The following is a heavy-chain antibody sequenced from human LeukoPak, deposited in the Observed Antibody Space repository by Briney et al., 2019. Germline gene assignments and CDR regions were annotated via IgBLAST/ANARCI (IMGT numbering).Heavy chain of an antibody. CDR1: DVSIFRSNW. V-gene: IGHV4-4*02. Sequence: SETLSLTCAVSDVSIFRSNWWSWVRQPPGKGLEWIGQISPSGTTNYSPSLKSRVTISVDKSKTQFSLKLTSVTAADTAVYYCARALNGLNYLTHDAFDIWGQGTMVTVSS. CDR2: ISPSGTT. CDR3: ARALNGLNYLTHDAFDI. D-gene: IGHD4-11*01. J-gene: IGHJ3*02.